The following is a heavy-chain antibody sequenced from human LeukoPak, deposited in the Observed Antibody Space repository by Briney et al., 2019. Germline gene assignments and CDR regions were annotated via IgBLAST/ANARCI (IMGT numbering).Heavy chain of an antibody. V-gene: IGHV4-34*01. CDR2: INHSGST. CDR1: GGSFSGYY. CDR3: AAAAGAFDI. J-gene: IGHJ3*02. D-gene: IGHD6-13*01. Sequence: PSETLSLTCAVYGGSFSGYYWSWIRQPPGKGLEWIGEINHSGSTNYNPSLKSRVTISVDTSKNQFSLKLSSVTAADTAVYYCAAAAGAFDIWGQGTMVTVSS.